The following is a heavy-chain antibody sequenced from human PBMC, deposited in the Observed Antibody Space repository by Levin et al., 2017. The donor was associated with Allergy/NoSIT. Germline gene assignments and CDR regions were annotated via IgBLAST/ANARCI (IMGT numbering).Heavy chain of an antibody. V-gene: IGHV4-4*02. CDR2: MYHSGDT. Sequence: PSETLSLTCAVSGASISSTNWWTWVRQPPGKGLEWIGEMYHSGDTNYNPSLKSRVTMSVDKSKNQFFLKLTSVTAADTAVYYCARDLMYGPLAFWGQGTLVIVSS. CDR1: GASISSTNW. CDR3: ARDLMYGPLAF. D-gene: IGHD2-8*01. J-gene: IGHJ4*02.